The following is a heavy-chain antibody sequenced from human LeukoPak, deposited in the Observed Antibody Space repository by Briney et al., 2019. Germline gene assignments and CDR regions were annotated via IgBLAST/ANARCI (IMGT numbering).Heavy chain of an antibody. CDR1: GGSFSGYY. CDR3: ARDMYCSGGSCQPDAFDI. D-gene: IGHD2-15*01. CDR2: INHSGST. J-gene: IGHJ3*02. V-gene: IGHV4-34*01. Sequence: PSETLSLTCAVYGGSFSGYYWSWIRQPPGKGLEWIGEINHSGSTNYNPSLKSRVTISVDTSKNQFSLKLSSVTAADTAVYYCARDMYCSGGSCQPDAFDIWGQGTMVTVSS.